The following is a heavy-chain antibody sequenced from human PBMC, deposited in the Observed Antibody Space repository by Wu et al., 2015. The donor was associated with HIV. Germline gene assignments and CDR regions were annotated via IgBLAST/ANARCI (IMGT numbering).Heavy chain of an antibody. D-gene: IGHD2-21*02. CDR3: ARDLGDDFAIRGYYWYMDV. CDR2: IRPDSGAT. CDR1: GYTFTTKY. J-gene: IGHJ6*03. V-gene: IGHV1-2*02. Sequence: QVHLVQSGAEVKKPGASLKISCKTSGYTFTTKYIHWVRQAPGQGLEWMGWIRPDSGATHYAEKFEDRVTMTRDASIDTAYIQLNRLRSDDTAVYFCARDLGDDFAIRGYYWYMDVWGRGTAITVSS.